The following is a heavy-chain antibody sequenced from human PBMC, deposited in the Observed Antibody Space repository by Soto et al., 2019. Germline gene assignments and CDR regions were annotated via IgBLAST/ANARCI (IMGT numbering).Heavy chain of an antibody. CDR1: GYPFHAYW. J-gene: IGHJ6*02. Sequence: VESLKISCQASGYPFHAYWINWVRPVPGKGLEWVGIIYPGDSYIRYSPSFQGQVTISADKSISTAFLQWRSLKDSDSAMYVCASHRGSTGYYFSMDGWGQGTKVTFSS. CDR2: IYPGDSYI. D-gene: IGHD6-13*01. CDR3: ASHRGSTGYYFSMDG. V-gene: IGHV5-51*01.